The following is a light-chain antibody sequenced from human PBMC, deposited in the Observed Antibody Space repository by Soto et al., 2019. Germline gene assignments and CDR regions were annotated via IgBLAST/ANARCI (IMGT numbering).Light chain of an antibody. CDR3: MQCLQLPPT. J-gene: IGKJ2*01. Sequence: DIVMTQSPLSLPVTPGEPASISCRSSQSLVHSSGYNFLDWYLQKPGQSPQLLIYLGSNRASGVPDRFSGSGSGTDFILKISRVEAEDVGVYYCMQCLQLPPTFGQGTKLEIK. V-gene: IGKV2-28*01. CDR1: QSLVHSSGYNF. CDR2: LGS.